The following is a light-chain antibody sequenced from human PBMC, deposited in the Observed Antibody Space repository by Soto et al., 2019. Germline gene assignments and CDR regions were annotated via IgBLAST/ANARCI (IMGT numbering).Light chain of an antibody. Sequence: EIVLTQSPATLSLSPGEGATLSCRASQSLSNYLAWYQQKPGQAPRLLIYDAFNRATGIPARFSGSGSGTDFTLTISSLEPEDFAVCYCHQRSNWPPTFGGGTKVDIK. CDR1: QSLSNY. V-gene: IGKV3-11*01. J-gene: IGKJ4*01. CDR3: HQRSNWPPT. CDR2: DAF.